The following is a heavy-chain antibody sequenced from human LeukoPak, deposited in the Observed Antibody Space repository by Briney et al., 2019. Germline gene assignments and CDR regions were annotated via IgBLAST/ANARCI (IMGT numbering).Heavy chain of an antibody. CDR2: IRQDGNEK. Sequence: GGSLRLSCAASGFTFSSYWMSWVHQAPGKGLEWVANIRQDGNEKYYVDSVKGRFTISRDNAKNSMYVQMNSLRAEDTAVYYCARVGLELPVYYMDVWGKGTTVTVSS. J-gene: IGHJ6*03. CDR3: ARVGLELPVYYMDV. V-gene: IGHV3-7*01. CDR1: GFTFSSYW. D-gene: IGHD1-7*01.